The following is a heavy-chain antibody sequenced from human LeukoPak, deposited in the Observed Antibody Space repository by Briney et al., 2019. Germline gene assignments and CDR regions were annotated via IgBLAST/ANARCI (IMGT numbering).Heavy chain of an antibody. V-gene: IGHV3-23*01. CDR2: ISGSGGTT. J-gene: IGHJ4*02. Sequence: PGGSLRLSCAASGFTFSSYVMNWVRQAPGKGLEWVSGISGSGGTTDYADSVKGRFTISRDNSKNTLYLQMNSLRAEDTAVYYCAKGGGATDYWGQGTLVTVAS. D-gene: IGHD1-26*01. CDR3: AKGGGATDY. CDR1: GFTFSSYV.